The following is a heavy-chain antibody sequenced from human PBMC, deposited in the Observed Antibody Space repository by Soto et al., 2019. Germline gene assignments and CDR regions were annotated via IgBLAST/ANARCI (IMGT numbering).Heavy chain of an antibody. CDR1: GYTFTSYD. D-gene: IGHD1-1*01. Sequence: ASVKVSCKAFGYTFTSYDIYWVRQATGQGLEWMGWMNPNTGNSAYAQKFQGRVTVTSDTSINTVHMELSSLRSEDTAVYYCAKRAETNGWNGFGADKYYFDFWGQGTLVTVSS. J-gene: IGHJ4*02. V-gene: IGHV1-8*01. CDR2: MNPNTGNS. CDR3: AKRAETNGWNGFGADKYYFDF.